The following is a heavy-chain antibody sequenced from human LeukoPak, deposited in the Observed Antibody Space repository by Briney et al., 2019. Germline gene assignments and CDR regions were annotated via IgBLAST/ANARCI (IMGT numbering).Heavy chain of an antibody. CDR3: ARDSLTGDRGGSD. V-gene: IGHV3-74*01. CDR2: IISDGSST. D-gene: IGHD2-15*01. Sequence: GGSLRLSCAASGFTYSSYWMHWARQAPGKGLVWVSRIISDGSSTSYADSVKGRFTISRDNAKNTLFLQMNSLRAEDTAVYYCARDSLTGDRGGSDWGQGTLVTVSS. J-gene: IGHJ4*02. CDR1: GFTYSSYW.